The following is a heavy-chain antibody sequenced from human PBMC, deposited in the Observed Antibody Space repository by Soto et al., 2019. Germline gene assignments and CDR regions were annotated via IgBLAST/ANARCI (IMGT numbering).Heavy chain of an antibody. Sequence: SETLSLTCTVSGDSISYYYWSWIRQPPGKGLEWIGYVYYDGSTNYNPSLESRVTMSIDTSKKQFSLKLSSVIAADTAVYYFVSYDRQSGRYSLDYWGQGILVTVSS. CDR3: VSYDRQSGRYSLDY. J-gene: IGHJ4*02. D-gene: IGHD3-10*01. CDR2: VYYDGST. V-gene: IGHV4-59*01. CDR1: GDSISYYY.